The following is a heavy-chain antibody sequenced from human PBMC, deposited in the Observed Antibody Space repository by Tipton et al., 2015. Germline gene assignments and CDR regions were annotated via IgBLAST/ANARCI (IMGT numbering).Heavy chain of an antibody. Sequence: GSLRLSCAASGFTFDKHAMTWVRQAPGKGLEWVSTISGSASSTYYADSVKGRFTISRDTSGNTLYLQMNSLRAEDTAVYYCAGGVVSATRESYWGQGTLVTVSS. J-gene: IGHJ4*02. CDR2: ISGSASST. CDR1: GFTFDKHA. V-gene: IGHV3-23*01. D-gene: IGHD2-15*01. CDR3: AGGVVSATRESY.